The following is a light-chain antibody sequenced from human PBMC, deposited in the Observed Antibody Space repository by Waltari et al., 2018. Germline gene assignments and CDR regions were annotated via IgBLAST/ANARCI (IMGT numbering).Light chain of an antibody. CDR3: ATWDDSLSVYV. V-gene: IGLV1-44*01. CDR1: TSNIGGNS. CDR2: STH. Sequence: LTQPPSASGTPGQRVTISCSGSTSNIGGNSVHWYQQLPGTAPNLLMYSTHPRPQGVPDRFAGSKPGTSAALAISELQSDDEGDYYCATWDDSLSVYVFGSGTTVTVL. J-gene: IGLJ6*01.